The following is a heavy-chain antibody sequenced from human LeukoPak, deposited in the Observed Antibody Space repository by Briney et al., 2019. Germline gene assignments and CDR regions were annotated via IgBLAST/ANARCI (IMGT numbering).Heavy chain of an antibody. J-gene: IGHJ4*02. V-gene: IGHV1-18*01. CDR2: ISAYNGNT. Sequence: ASVKLSCNASGYTFTSYGISWVRQAPGQGLEWMGCISAYNGNTNYAQKLQGRVTITTNTSTSTAYIELRSLRSDDTAVYYCARSRAYDILTGYYHLFDYWGQGTLVTVSS. CDR3: ARSRAYDILTGYYHLFDY. CDR1: GYTFTSYG. D-gene: IGHD3-9*01.